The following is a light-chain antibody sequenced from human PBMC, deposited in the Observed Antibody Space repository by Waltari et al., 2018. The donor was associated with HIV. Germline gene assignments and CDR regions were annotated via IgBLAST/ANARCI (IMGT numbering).Light chain of an antibody. Sequence: SYVLTQPPSISVAPGKTAKITCAGTNIGNRDVHWYQQKPGQAPILVIFDDDDRPSGIPERFSGSNSDNTATLTINRVEVGDEGDYYCQVWDSGSDHVFGSGTTVTVL. CDR2: DDD. CDR1: NIGNRD. CDR3: QVWDSGSDHV. J-gene: IGLJ1*01. V-gene: IGLV3-21*01.